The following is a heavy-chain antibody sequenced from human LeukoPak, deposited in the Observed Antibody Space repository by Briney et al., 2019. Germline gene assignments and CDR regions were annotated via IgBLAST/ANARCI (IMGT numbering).Heavy chain of an antibody. CDR1: GGSISSGYW. V-gene: IGHV4-4*02. CDR2: IIDSGST. Sequence: SEILSLTCAVSGGSISSGYWWSWVRQPPMKGLEWIGEIIDSGSTNYNPSLKGRITISLDKTKNQFSLNVNSVTAADTAVYYCATYGPTSGGYTFEYWGQGILVTVSS. CDR3: ATYGPTSGGYTFEY. J-gene: IGHJ4*02. D-gene: IGHD2-15*01.